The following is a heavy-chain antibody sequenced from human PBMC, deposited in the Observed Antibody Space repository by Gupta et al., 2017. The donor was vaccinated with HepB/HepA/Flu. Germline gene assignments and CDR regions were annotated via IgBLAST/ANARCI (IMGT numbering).Heavy chain of an antibody. CDR1: GFTVNNNN. Sequence: EVQLVASGGGLVPPGGSLRLSCAASGFTVNNNNRSWVRLAPGKGLEWVSLIYSDGSIYYADSVKGRLTISRDNSKNTVYLQMNSLRAGDTAVYYCARVSWNYYFDSWGQGTLVTVSS. J-gene: IGHJ4*02. D-gene: IGHD1-7*01. CDR3: ARVSWNYYFDS. V-gene: IGHV3-66*01. CDR2: IYSDGSI.